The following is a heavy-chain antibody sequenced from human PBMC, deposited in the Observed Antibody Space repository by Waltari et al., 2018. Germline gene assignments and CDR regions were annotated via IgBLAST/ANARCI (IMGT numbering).Heavy chain of an antibody. CDR3: TRDRGSSTNSDFDY. D-gene: IGHD6-13*01. CDR1: GFTLGDYA. Sequence: EVHLLESGGGLVQAGRSLRLSCTGSGFTLGDYAMGWVRQAPGKGLEWVGFIRSTVNGGTTDYAASVKSRFTISRDDSRSIAYLQMNSLKTEDTAVYYCTRDRGSSTNSDFDYWGQGTLVTVSS. J-gene: IGHJ4*02. V-gene: IGHV3-49*04. CDR2: IRSTVNGGTT.